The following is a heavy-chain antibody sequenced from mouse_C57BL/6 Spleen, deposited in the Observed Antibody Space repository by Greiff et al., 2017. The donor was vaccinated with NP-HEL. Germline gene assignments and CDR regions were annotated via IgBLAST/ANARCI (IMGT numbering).Heavy chain of an antibody. CDR1: GYTFTSSL. CDR3: ARFTLEYYFDY. CDR2: IHPNSGST. Sequence: QVQLQQPGAELVKPGASVKLSCKASGYTFTSSLLHWVQQRPGQGLEWIGMIHPNSGSTNYNEKFKSKATLTVDKSSSTAYMQLSSLTSEDSAVYYCARFTLEYYFDYWGQGTTLTVSS. J-gene: IGHJ2*01. V-gene: IGHV1-64*01.